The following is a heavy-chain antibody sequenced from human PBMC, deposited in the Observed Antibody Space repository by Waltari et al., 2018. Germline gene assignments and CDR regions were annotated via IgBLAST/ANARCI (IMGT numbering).Heavy chain of an antibody. CDR3: ARAHRGWYFDY. Sequence: QVQLQQWGAGLLKPSETLSLTCAVYGGSFSGYYWSWIRQPPGKGLEWIGEINHSGNTNYNPSLKSRVTISVDTSKNQFSLKLSSVTAADTAVYYCARAHRGWYFDYWGQGTLVTVSS. CDR1: GGSFSGYY. D-gene: IGHD6-19*01. V-gene: IGHV4-34*01. J-gene: IGHJ4*02. CDR2: INHSGNT.